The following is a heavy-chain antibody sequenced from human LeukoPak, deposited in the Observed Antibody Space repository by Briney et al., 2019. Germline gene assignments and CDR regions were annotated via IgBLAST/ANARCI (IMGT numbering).Heavy chain of an antibody. V-gene: IGHV5-51*01. Sequence: GESLEISCKGSGYSFTSYWIGWVRQMPGKGLEWMGIIYPGDSDTRYSPSFQGQVTISADKSIGTAYLQWSSLKASDTAMYYCARPDTAMPFIGAFDIWGQGTMVTVSS. CDR1: GYSFTSYW. D-gene: IGHD5-18*01. J-gene: IGHJ3*02. CDR3: ARPDTAMPFIGAFDI. CDR2: IYPGDSDT.